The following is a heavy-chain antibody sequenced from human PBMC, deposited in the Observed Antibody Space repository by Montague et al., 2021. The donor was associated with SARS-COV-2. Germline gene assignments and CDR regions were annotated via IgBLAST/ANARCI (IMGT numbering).Heavy chain of an antibody. Sequence: PALVKPTQTLTLTCTFSGFSLNTSGMCVSWIRRPPGKALEWLALIDWGEDQYYSTSLKTRLTISKDTSKNQVVLTMTNMDPIDTATYYCARSYGDYRDSYFDYWGQGTLVTVSS. V-gene: IGHV2-70*01. CDR2: IDWGEDQ. CDR3: ARSYGDYRDSYFDY. D-gene: IGHD4-17*01. J-gene: IGHJ4*02. CDR1: GFSLNTSGMC.